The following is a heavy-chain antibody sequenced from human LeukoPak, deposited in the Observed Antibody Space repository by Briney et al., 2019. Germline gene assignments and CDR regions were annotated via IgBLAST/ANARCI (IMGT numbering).Heavy chain of an antibody. V-gene: IGHV5-51*01. D-gene: IGHD6-13*01. CDR3: SSLAGYSSSWYPNYFDY. Sequence: GESLKISCKGSGYSFTSYWIGWVRQMPGKGLEWMGSIYPGDSDTRYSPSFQGQVTISADKSISTAYLQLSSLKASDTAIYYCSSLAGYSSSWYPNYFDYWGQGTLVTVSS. CDR1: GYSFTSYW. J-gene: IGHJ4*02. CDR2: IYPGDSDT.